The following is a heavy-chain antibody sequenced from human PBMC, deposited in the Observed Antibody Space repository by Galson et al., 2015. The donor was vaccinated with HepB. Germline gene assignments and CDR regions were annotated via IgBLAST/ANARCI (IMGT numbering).Heavy chain of an antibody. V-gene: IGHV2-5*01. CDR2: IYWNDDK. D-gene: IGHD1-26*01. CDR3: AHSDAYSGSHSSYYYYYMDV. J-gene: IGHJ6*03. Sequence: PALVKPTQTLTLTCTFSGFSLSTSGVGVGWIRQPPGKALEWLALIYWNDDKRYSPSLKSRLTITKDTSKNQVVLTMTNMDPVDTATYFCAHSDAYSGSHSSYYYYYMDVWGKGTTVTVSS. CDR1: GFSLSTSGVG.